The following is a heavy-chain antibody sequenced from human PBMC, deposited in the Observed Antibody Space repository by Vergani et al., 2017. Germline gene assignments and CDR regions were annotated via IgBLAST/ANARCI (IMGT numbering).Heavy chain of an antibody. D-gene: IGHD3-3*01. CDR1: GYSISSGYY. Sequence: QVQLQESGPGLVKPSETLSLTCAVSGYSISSGYYWGWIRQPPGKGLEWIGSIYHSGSTYYNPSLKSRFTISVDTSKNQFSLKLCSVTAADTAVYYCARHDRGDFWSGYYYYYYYMDVWGKGTTVTVSS. CDR3: ARHDRGDFWSGYYYYYYYMDV. CDR2: IYHSGST. J-gene: IGHJ6*03. V-gene: IGHV4-38-2*01.